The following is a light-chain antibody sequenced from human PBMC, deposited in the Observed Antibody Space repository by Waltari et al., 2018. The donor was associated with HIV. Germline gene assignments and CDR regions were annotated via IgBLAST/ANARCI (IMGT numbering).Light chain of an antibody. CDR1: SSDVGGYTF. CDR2: DVT. Sequence: QSALTQPRSVSGSPGQSVTISCTGTSSDVGGYTFVSWYQHHPGKAPKLVISDVTKRPSGVPDRFSGSKSGNTASLTISGLQVEDEADYYCSSYTSSSIVIFGGGTKVTVL. V-gene: IGLV2-11*01. CDR3: SSYTSSSIVI. J-gene: IGLJ2*01.